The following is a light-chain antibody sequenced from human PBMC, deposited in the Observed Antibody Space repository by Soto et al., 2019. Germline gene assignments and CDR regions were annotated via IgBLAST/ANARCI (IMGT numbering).Light chain of an antibody. J-gene: IGKJ1*01. CDR2: GAS. V-gene: IGKV3-20*01. Sequence: EFVLTQSPGTLSLSPGERATLSCRASQSVSSSYLAWYQQKPRQAPRLLIYGASSRATGIPDRFSGSGSGTDFTLTISRLEPEDFAVYYCQQYGSSRTFGQGTKVDIK. CDR1: QSVSSSY. CDR3: QQYGSSRT.